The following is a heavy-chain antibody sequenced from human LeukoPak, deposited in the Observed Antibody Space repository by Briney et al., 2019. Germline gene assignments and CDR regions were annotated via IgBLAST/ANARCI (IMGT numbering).Heavy chain of an antibody. CDR3: ARDAQWLVPEGYYYYMDV. V-gene: IGHV3-30*04. CDR2: ISYDGSNK. CDR1: GFTFSSYA. Sequence: GGSLRLSCAASGFTFSSYAMHWVRQAPGRGLEWVAVISYDGSNKYYADSVKGRFTISRDNSKNTLYLQMNSLRAEDTAVYYCARDAQWLVPEGYYYYMDVWGKGTTVTVSS. J-gene: IGHJ6*03. D-gene: IGHD6-19*01.